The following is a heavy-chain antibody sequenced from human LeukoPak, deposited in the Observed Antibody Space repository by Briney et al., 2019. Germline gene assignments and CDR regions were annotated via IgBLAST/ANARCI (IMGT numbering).Heavy chain of an antibody. CDR2: INAGNGNT. V-gene: IGHV1-3*01. Sequence: GASVKVSCKASGYTFTSYAMQWVRQAPGQRLEWMGWINAGNGNTKYSQKFQGRVTITRDTSASTAYMELSSLRSEDTAVYYCARGDIVVVPAAISSYYYGMDVWGKGTTVTVSS. D-gene: IGHD2-2*02. CDR1: GYTFTSYA. J-gene: IGHJ6*04. CDR3: ARGDIVVVPAAISSYYYGMDV.